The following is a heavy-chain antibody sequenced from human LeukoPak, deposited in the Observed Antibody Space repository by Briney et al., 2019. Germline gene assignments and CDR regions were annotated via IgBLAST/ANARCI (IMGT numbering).Heavy chain of an antibody. J-gene: IGHJ4*02. D-gene: IGHD6-19*01. CDR1: GGSISSQY. CDR2: IYYTGST. V-gene: IGHV4-59*08. CDR3: ARQVGSVWLFDY. Sequence: PSETLSLTCTVSGGSISSQYWSWIRQSPEKGLEWIGYIYYTGSTNYNPSLKSRVTMSVDTSKNQFSLKLSSVTAADTAVYYCARQVGSVWLFDYWGQGSLVTVSS.